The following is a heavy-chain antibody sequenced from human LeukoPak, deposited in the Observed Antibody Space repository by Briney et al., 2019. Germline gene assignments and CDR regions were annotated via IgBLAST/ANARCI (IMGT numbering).Heavy chain of an antibody. CDR3: ARDRGYFDN. V-gene: IGHV3-21*01. J-gene: IGHJ4*02. Sequence: PGGSLRLSCAASGFTFSIYSMNWVRQAPGKGLEWLSSITSSSNYTYYADSVKGRFTISRDNVQNSLYLQMNSLRAEDTAMYYCARDRGYFDNWGQGTLVTVSS. CDR2: ITSSSNYT. CDR1: GFTFSIYS.